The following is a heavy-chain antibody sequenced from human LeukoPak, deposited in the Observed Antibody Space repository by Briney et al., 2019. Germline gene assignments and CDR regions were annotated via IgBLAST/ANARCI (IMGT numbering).Heavy chain of an antibody. V-gene: IGHV1-69*04. CDR2: IIPILGIA. J-gene: IGHJ6*03. CDR3: ARNDFWSGPHYYMDV. CDR1: GGTFSSYA. Sequence: ASVKVSCKASGGTFSSYAISWVRQAPGQGLEWMGRIIPILGIANYAQKFQGRVTITADKSTSTAYMELSSLRSEDTAVYYCARNDFWSGPHYYMDVWGKGTTVTVSS. D-gene: IGHD3-3*01.